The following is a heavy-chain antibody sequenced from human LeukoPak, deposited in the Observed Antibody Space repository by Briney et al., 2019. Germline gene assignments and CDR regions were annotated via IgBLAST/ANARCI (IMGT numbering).Heavy chain of an antibody. V-gene: IGHV3-21*04. J-gene: IGHJ3*01. CDR1: GFTFSSYS. Sequence: PGGSLRLSCAASGFTFSSYSMNWVRQAPGKGLEWVSSISSSSSYIYYADSVKGRFTISRDNAKNSLYLQMNSLRAEDTAVYYCTKGVDNPDAFDFWGQGTMVTVSS. D-gene: IGHD3-9*01. CDR3: TKGVDNPDAFDF. CDR2: ISSSSSYI.